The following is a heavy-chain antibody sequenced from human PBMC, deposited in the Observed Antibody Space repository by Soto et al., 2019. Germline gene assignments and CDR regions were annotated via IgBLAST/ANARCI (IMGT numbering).Heavy chain of an antibody. CDR1: GYTFTSYD. CDR3: ARGREGYCSSTSCYSNAFDI. V-gene: IGHV1-8*01. Sequence: GASVKVSCKASGYTFTSYDINWVRQATGQGLEWMGWMNPNSGNTGCAQKFQGRVTMTRNTSISTAYMELSSLRSEDTAVYYCARGREGYCSSTSCYSNAFDIWGQGAMVTVSS. CDR2: MNPNSGNT. J-gene: IGHJ3*02. D-gene: IGHD2-2*02.